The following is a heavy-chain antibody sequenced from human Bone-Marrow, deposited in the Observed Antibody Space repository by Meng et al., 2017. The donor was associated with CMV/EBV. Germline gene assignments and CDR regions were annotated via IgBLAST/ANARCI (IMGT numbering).Heavy chain of an antibody. Sequence: GGSLRLXCAASGFTFSSYSMNWVRQAPGKGLEWVSSISSSSSYIYYADSVKGRFTISRDNAKNSLYLQMNSLRAEDTAVYYCARGSPDYEYYYYGMDVWGQGTMVTVSS. D-gene: IGHD4-17*01. CDR2: ISSSSSYI. CDR3: ARGSPDYEYYYYGMDV. J-gene: IGHJ6*02. V-gene: IGHV3-21*01. CDR1: GFTFSSYS.